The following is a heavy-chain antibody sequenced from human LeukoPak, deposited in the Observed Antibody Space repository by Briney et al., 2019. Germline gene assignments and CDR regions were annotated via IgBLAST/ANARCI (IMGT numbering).Heavy chain of an antibody. CDR3: AGSSSSMYYFDY. D-gene: IGHD6-6*01. J-gene: IGHJ4*02. CDR1: GFTFSSYG. V-gene: IGHV3-30*19. Sequence: GGSLRLSCEASGFTFSSYGMHWVRQAPGKGLEWVAVISYDGSNKYYADSVKGRFTISRDNSKNTLYLQMNSLRAEDTAVYYCAGSSSSMYYFDYWGQGTPVTVSS. CDR2: ISYDGSNK.